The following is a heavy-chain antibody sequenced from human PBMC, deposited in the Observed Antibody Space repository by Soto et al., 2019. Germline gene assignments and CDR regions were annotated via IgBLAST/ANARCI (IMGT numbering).Heavy chain of an antibody. CDR3: AHRHHYDILTGWAY. V-gene: IGHV2-5*02. J-gene: IGHJ4*02. Sequence: QITLKESGPPLVKPTQTLTLTCTFSGFSLSTSGVGVGWIRQPPGKALEWLALIYWDDDKRYSPSLKSRLTITKDTSKNQVVLTMTNMDPVDTATYYCAHRHHYDILTGWAYWGQGTLVTVSS. D-gene: IGHD3-9*01. CDR1: GFSLSTSGVG. CDR2: IYWDDDK.